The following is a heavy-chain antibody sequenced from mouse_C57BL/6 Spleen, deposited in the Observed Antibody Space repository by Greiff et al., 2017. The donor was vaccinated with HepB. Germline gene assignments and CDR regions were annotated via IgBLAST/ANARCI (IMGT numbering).Heavy chain of an antibody. V-gene: IGHV1-9*01. CDR3: ASEKKTAHATFLAY. D-gene: IGHD3-2*02. CDR2: ILPGSGST. J-gene: IGHJ3*01. CDR1: GYTFTGYW. Sequence: QVQLQQSGAELMKPGASVKLSCKATGYTFTGYWIEWVKQRPGHGLEWIGEILPGSGSTNYNEKFKGKATFTADTSSNTAYMQLSSLTTEDSAIYYLASEKKTAHATFLAYWGQGTLVTVSA.